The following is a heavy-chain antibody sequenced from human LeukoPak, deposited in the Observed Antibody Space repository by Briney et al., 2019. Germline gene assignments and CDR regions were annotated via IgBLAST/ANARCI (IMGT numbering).Heavy chain of an antibody. CDR1: GFTFSDYW. CDR2: INSDGSGT. CDR3: ARDRYYYDSSAYYGDY. J-gene: IGHJ4*02. Sequence: GGSLRLSCAASGFTFSDYWMHWVRLAPGKGLVWVSRINSDGSGTIYADSVKGRFTISRDNAKNSLYLQMNSLRAEDTAVYYCARDRYYYDSSAYYGDYWGQGTLVTVSS. V-gene: IGHV3-74*01. D-gene: IGHD3-22*01.